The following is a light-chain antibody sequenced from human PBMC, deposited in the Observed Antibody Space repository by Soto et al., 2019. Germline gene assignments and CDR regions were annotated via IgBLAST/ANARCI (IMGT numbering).Light chain of an antibody. CDR1: QSVRSS. CDR3: QQRSDWPRIT. Sequence: IVLTHSPATLSCSPGEIATLSFRAIQSVRSSLGWYQQKPCQPPRLLIYDASNRATGIPARFSGSGSGTDFTLTISSLEPEDFAIYFCQQRSDWPRITFGQGTRLEIK. J-gene: IGKJ5*01. CDR2: DAS. V-gene: IGKV3-11*01.